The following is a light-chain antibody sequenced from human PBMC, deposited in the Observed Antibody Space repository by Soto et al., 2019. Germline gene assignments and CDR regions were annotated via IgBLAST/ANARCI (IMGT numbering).Light chain of an antibody. V-gene: IGLV1-40*01. J-gene: IGLJ3*02. Sequence: QSVLTQPPSVYGAPGQRVTISCTGSSSNIGAGYDVHSYQQLPGTAPKLLIYGNSNRPSGVPDRFSGSKSGTSASLAITGLQAEDEADYYCQSYDSSLSGWVFGGGTKLTVL. CDR2: GNS. CDR3: QSYDSSLSGWV. CDR1: SSNIGAGYD.